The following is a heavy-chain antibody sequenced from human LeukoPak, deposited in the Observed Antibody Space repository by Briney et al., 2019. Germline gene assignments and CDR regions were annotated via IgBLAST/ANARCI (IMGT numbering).Heavy chain of an antibody. CDR1: GGTFSSYA. V-gene: IGHV1-69*04. J-gene: IGHJ4*02. CDR3: ARDKGIHDPDYFDY. CDR2: IIPILGIA. Sequence: SVKVSCKASGGTFSSYAISWVRQAPGQGLEWMGRIIPILGIANYAQKFQGRVTITADKSTSTAYMELSSLRSEDTAVYYCARDKGIHDPDYFDYWGQGTLVTVSS. D-gene: IGHD5-18*01.